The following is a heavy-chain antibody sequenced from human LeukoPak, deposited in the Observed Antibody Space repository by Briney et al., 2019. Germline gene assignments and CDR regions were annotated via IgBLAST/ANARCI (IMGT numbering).Heavy chain of an antibody. CDR3: ARDFVPLAYYYYYMDV. CDR2: ISYDGSNK. J-gene: IGHJ6*03. D-gene: IGHD6-6*01. Sequence: GGSLRLSCAASGFTFSNFGMHWVRQAPGKGLEWVAVISYDGSNKYYADSVKGRFTISRDNSKNTLYLQMNSLRAEDTAVYYCARDFVPLAYYYYYMDVWGKGTTVTVSS. CDR1: GFTFSNFG. V-gene: IGHV3-30*19.